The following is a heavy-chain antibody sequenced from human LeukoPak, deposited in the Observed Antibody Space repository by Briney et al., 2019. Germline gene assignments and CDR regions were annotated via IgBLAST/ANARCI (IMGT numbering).Heavy chain of an antibody. D-gene: IGHD1-26*01. Sequence: SETLSLTCTVSGASINTYYWSWFRQPAGKGLERIGRIHASGSTYYNPSLKSRVSMSMDMSKNQFSLRLQSMTAADTAVFYCARDIGSRIWGKGTTVIVSS. V-gene: IGHV4-4*07. CDR2: IHASGST. J-gene: IGHJ6*04. CDR1: GASINTYY. CDR3: ARDIGSRI.